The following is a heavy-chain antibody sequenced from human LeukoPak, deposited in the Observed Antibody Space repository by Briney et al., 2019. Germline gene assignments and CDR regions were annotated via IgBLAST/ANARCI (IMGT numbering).Heavy chain of an antibody. CDR3: ARRYVLRYFDWLPYYGMDV. V-gene: IGHV4-39*01. J-gene: IGHJ6*02. D-gene: IGHD3-9*01. Sequence: SETLSLTCTVSGGSISGSSYYWGWIRQPPGKGLEWIGSIYYSGSTYYNPSLKSRVTISADTSKNQFSLKLSSVTAADTAVYYCARRYVLRYFDWLPYYGMDVWGQGTTVTVSS. CDR2: IYYSGST. CDR1: GGSISGSSYY.